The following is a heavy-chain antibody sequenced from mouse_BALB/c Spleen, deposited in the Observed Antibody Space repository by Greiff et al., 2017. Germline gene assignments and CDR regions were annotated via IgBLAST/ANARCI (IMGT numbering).Heavy chain of an antibody. CDR1: GFTFTDYY. CDR2: IRNKANGYTT. Sequence: DVQLQESGGGLVQPGGSLRLSCATSGFTFTDYYMSWVRQPPGKALEWLGFIRNKANGYTTEYSASVKGRFTISRDNSQSILYLQMNTLRAEDSATYYCARKYGNYGAMDYWGQGTSVTVSS. J-gene: IGHJ4*01. D-gene: IGHD2-10*02. CDR3: ARKYGNYGAMDY. V-gene: IGHV7-3*02.